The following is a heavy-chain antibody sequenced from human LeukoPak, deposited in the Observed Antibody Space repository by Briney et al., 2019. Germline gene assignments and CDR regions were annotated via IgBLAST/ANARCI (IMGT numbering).Heavy chain of an antibody. D-gene: IGHD5-18*01. CDR2: IGGSGAVT. J-gene: IGHJ4*02. V-gene: IGHV3-23*01. Sequence: GGSLRLSCAASGFTFSIYAMSWVRQAPGKGLEWVSVIGGSGAVTYYADSVKGRFTIFRDNSKNTLNLQMNSLRAEDTAVYYCARNGGDSYGTGHFDSWGQGTLVTVSS. CDR3: ARNGGDSYGTGHFDS. CDR1: GFTFSIYA.